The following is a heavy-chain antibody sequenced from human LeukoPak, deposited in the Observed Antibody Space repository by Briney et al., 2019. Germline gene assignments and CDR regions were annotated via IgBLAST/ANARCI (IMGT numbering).Heavy chain of an antibody. J-gene: IGHJ4*02. CDR3: AGDNGIAVAGPRFDY. D-gene: IGHD6-19*01. CDR1: GGSISSYY. Sequence: SETLSLTCTVSGGSISSYYWSWIRQPPGKGLEWIGYIYYSGSTNYNPSLKSRVTISVDTSKNQFSLKLSSVTAADTAVYYCAGDNGIAVAGPRFDYWGQGTLVTVSS. CDR2: IYYSGST. V-gene: IGHV4-59*01.